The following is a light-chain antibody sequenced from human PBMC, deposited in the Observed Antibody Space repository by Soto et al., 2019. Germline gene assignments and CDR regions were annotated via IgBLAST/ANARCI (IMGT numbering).Light chain of an antibody. Sequence: QSALTQPASVSGSPGQSITISCTGTSSDVGGYNFVSWYQQHPGNAPKLIIYDVTNRPSGVSNRFSGSKSGNTASLTISGLQAEDEADYSCSSYTSSSTYVFGTGTKLTVL. CDR2: DVT. CDR3: SSYTSSSTYV. V-gene: IGLV2-14*01. J-gene: IGLJ1*01. CDR1: SSDVGGYNF.